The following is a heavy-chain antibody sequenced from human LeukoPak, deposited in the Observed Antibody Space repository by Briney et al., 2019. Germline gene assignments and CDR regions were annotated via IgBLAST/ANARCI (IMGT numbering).Heavy chain of an antibody. J-gene: IGHJ4*02. V-gene: IGHV3-23*01. Sequence: GGSLRLSCAASGFSFSSYVMSWVRQAPGKGLEWVSSVTGTGGSTFYADSVKGRFTISRDNSKNTLNLQMNSLRAEDTAVYYCAKRRNSYDSGGSTDHWGQGTLVIVSP. CDR3: AKRRNSYDSGGSTDH. D-gene: IGHD3-22*01. CDR2: VTGTGGST. CDR1: GFSFSSYV.